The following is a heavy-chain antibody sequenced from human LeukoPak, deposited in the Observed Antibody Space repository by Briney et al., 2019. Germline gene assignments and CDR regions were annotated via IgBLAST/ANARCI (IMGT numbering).Heavy chain of an antibody. CDR1: GFTFSSYG. V-gene: IGHV3-30*18. CDR2: ISYDGSNK. Sequence: GRSLRLSCAASGFTFSSYGMHWVRQAPGKGLEWVAVISYDGSNKYYAGSVKGRFTISRDNSKNTLYLQMNSLRAEDTAVYYCAKEDYGDYFDYWGQGTLVTVSS. CDR3: AKEDYGDYFDY. J-gene: IGHJ4*02. D-gene: IGHD4-17*01.